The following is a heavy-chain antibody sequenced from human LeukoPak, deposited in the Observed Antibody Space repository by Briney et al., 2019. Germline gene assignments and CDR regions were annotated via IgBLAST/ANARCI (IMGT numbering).Heavy chain of an antibody. V-gene: IGHV3-30*02. CDR2: IRYDGSNK. D-gene: IGHD3-9*01. Sequence: GGSLRLSCAASGFTFSSYGMHWVRQAPGKGLEWVAFIRYDGSNKYYADSVEGRFTISRDNSKNTLYLQMNSLRAEDTAVYYCAKAVTYYDILTGVDYWGQGTLVTVSS. J-gene: IGHJ4*02. CDR3: AKAVTYYDILTGVDY. CDR1: GFTFSSYG.